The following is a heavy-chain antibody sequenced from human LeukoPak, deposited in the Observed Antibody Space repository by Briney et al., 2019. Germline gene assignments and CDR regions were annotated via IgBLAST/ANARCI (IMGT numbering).Heavy chain of an antibody. CDR2: INPNSGGT. CDR3: ARAYTIFGVVTIHYGMDV. V-gene: IGHV1-2*02. CDR1: GYTFTGYY. Sequence: GASVKVSCKASGYTFTGYYMHWVRQAPGQGLEWMGWINPNSGGTNYAQKFQGRVTMTRDTSISTAYMELSRLRSDDTAVYYCARAYTIFGVVTIHYGMDVWGQGTTVTVSS. J-gene: IGHJ6*02. D-gene: IGHD3-3*01.